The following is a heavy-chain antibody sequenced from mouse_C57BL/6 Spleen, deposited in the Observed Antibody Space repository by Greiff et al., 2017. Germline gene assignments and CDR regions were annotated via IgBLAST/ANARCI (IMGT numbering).Heavy chain of an antibody. D-gene: IGHD1-1*01. CDR3: ARSITTVAYYLDY. V-gene: IGHV1-63*01. Sequence: QVQLKESGAELVRPGTSVKMSCKASGYTFTNYWIGWAKQRPGHGLEWIGDIYPGGGYTNYIEKFKGKATLTADKSSSTAYMQFSSLTSEDSAIYYGARSITTVAYYLDYWGQGTTLTVSS. CDR1: GYTFTNYW. CDR2: IYPGGGYT. J-gene: IGHJ2*01.